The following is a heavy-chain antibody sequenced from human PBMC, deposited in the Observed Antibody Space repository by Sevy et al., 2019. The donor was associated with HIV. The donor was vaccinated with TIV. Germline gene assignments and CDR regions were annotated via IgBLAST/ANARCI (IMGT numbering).Heavy chain of an antibody. CDR3: ARGKSGYGYALNY. CDR2: IHSDDTT. CDR1: GFTVNSNY. J-gene: IGHJ4*02. Sequence: GGSLRLSCAASGFTVNSNYMTWVRQAPGKGLEGVAVIHSDDTTYHADSVKDGFTISRDNFKNTRYLHMSSLRAEDTAVYYCARGKSGYGYALNYWGQGTLVTVSS. V-gene: IGHV3-66*01. D-gene: IGHD5-18*01.